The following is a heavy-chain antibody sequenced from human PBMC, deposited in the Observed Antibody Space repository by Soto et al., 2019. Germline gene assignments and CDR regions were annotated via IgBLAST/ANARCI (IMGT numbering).Heavy chain of an antibody. D-gene: IGHD6-13*01. Sequence: QVTVKESGPVLVKPTETLTLTCTVSGFSLSNAGLGVSWIRQPPGKALEWLAHIFSNDEKSYSTSLNSRLISSXVXXKSHVVLTMILMDPVDTATYYCASTYTTSWDWFDHWGQGTLVSVSS. CDR3: ASTYTTSWDWFDH. CDR2: IFSNDEK. J-gene: IGHJ5*02. V-gene: IGHV2-26*01. CDR1: GFSLSNAGLG.